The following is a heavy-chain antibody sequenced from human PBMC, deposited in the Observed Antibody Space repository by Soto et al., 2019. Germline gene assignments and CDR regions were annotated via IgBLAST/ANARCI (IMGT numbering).Heavy chain of an antibody. CDR1: GFTFSSYA. V-gene: IGHV3-30-3*01. CDR3: AKERSTIFPPYYYYGMDV. Sequence: QVQLVESGGGVVQPGRSLRLSCAASGFTFSSYAMHWVRQAPGKGLEWVAVISYDGSNKYYADSVKGRFTISRDNSKNTLYLQMNSLRAEDTAVDYCAKERSTIFPPYYYYGMDVWGQGTTVTVSS. J-gene: IGHJ6*02. D-gene: IGHD3-9*01. CDR2: ISYDGSNK.